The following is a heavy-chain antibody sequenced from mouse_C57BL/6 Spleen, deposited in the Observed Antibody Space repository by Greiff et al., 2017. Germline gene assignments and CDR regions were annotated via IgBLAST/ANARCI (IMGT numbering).Heavy chain of an antibody. V-gene: IGHV1-59*01. CDR3: AVYYGNYP. CDR2: IGPSDSST. D-gene: IGHD2-1*01. CDR1: GYTFTSYW. J-gene: IGHJ2*01. Sequence: QVQLQQPGAELVRPGTSVKLSCKASGYTFTSYWMHWVQQRPGQGLEWIGVIGPSDSSTNYNHKFKGRATMTVDTTSSTTYMQLSSLTSEDAAVYYCAVYYGNYPWGQGTTLTVSS.